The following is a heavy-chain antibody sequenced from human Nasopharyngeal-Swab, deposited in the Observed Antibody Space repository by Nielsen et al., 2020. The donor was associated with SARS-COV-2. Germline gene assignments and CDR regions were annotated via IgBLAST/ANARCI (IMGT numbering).Heavy chain of an antibody. J-gene: IGHJ4*02. V-gene: IGHV3-30-3*01. CDR2: ISYDGSNK. Sequence: GESLKISCAASGLTFSSYAMHWVRQAPGKGLEWVAVISYDGSNKYYADSVKGRFTISRDNSKNTLYLQMNSLRAEDTAVYYCARPMVRGVIANYFDYWGQGTLVTVSS. D-gene: IGHD3-10*01. CDR1: GLTFSSYA. CDR3: ARPMVRGVIANYFDY.